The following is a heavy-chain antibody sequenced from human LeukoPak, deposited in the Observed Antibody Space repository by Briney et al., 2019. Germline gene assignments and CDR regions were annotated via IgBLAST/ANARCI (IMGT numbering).Heavy chain of an antibody. CDR2: IYHSGST. CDR3: ARDVGGNSRGVDY. Sequence: SQTLSLTCTVSGGSISSGGYYWSWIRQPPGKGLEWIGCIYHSGSTYYNPSLKSRVTISVDRSKNQFSLKLSSVTAADTAVYYCARDVGGNSRGVDYWGQGTLVTVSS. D-gene: IGHD4-23*01. CDR1: GGSISSGGYY. J-gene: IGHJ4*02. V-gene: IGHV4-30-2*01.